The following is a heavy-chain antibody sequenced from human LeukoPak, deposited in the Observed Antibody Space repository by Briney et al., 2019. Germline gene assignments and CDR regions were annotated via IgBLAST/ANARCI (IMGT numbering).Heavy chain of an antibody. J-gene: IGHJ4*02. CDR2: LGTAGDT. Sequence: GGSLRLSCAASGFILSNYAMHWVRQPAGKGLEWVSALGTAGDTFYPGSVKGRFTISRDNAKKSLFLQMSSLRAEDTAIYYCARQSTPHGNFDYWGQGTLVTVSS. CDR1: GFILSNYA. D-gene: IGHD5-24*01. CDR3: ARQSTPHGNFDY. V-gene: IGHV3-13*01.